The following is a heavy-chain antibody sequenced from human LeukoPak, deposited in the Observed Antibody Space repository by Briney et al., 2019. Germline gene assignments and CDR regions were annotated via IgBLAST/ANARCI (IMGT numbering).Heavy chain of an antibody. J-gene: IGHJ4*02. V-gene: IGHV3-23*01. CDR1: GFNFNKYD. CDR3: AKGGWLDD. D-gene: IGHD6-19*01. Sequence: GGSLRLSCAASGFNFNKYDMTWARQAPGKGLGWVSTITGRSDKTYYTDSVKGRFVTSRDNSKDTLYLQMNSLRAEDTALYYCAKGGWLDDLGQGALVTVSS. CDR2: ITGRSDKT.